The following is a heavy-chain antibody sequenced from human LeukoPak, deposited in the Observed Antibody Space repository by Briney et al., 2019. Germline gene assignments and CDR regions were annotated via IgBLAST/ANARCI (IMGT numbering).Heavy chain of an antibody. D-gene: IGHD6-13*01. CDR1: GDTFSNYD. Sequence: ASVKVSCKASGDTFSNYDVTWVRQAPGQGLEWMGRIIPVFDTAKYARNFQGRVTMTTDESSSTAYMELYSLRSEDTAVYYCALSAEKQLVYFDFWGQGTLVTVSS. V-gene: IGHV1-69*05. CDR2: IIPVFDTA. J-gene: IGHJ4*02. CDR3: ALSAEKQLVYFDF.